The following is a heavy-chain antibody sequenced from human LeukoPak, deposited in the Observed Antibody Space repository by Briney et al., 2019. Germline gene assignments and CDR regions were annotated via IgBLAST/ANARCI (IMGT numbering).Heavy chain of an antibody. CDR2: INHSGST. V-gene: IGHV4-34*01. J-gene: IGHJ4*02. Sequence: GSLRLSCAASGFTFSSYWMSWVRQPPGKGLEWIGEINHSGSTNYNPSLKSRVTISVDTSKNQFSLKLSSVTAADTAVYYCARLSGYYYDWALPGSDTYYFDYWGQGTLVTVSS. CDR1: GFTFSSYW. D-gene: IGHD3-22*01. CDR3: ARLSGYYYDWALPGSDTYYFDY.